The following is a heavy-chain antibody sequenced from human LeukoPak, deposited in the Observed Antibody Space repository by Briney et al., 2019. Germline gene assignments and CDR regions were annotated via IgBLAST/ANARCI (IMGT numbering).Heavy chain of an antibody. J-gene: IGHJ3*02. CDR2: IYYSGST. D-gene: IGHD1-26*01. CDR1: GGSISSSSYY. Sequence: NPSETLSLTCTVSGGSISSSSYYWGWIRQPPGKGLEWIVSIYYSGSTYYNPSLKSRVTISVDTSKKQFSLKLSPVTAADTAVYYCARLGPLGIVGATRAFDIWGQGTMVTVSS. CDR3: ARLGPLGIVGATRAFDI. V-gene: IGHV4-39*01.